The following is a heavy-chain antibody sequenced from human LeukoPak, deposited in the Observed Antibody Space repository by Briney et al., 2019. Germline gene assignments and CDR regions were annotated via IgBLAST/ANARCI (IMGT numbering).Heavy chain of an antibody. Sequence: PAQTLSLTCSVFDGSISSGDYYWSWIRQHPGKGLAWIGYIYYTGSTYYNPSLKSRLTISVDTSKNQFSLKLSSVTAADTAIYYCATRNSRDDYNYWGQGTLVTVSS. J-gene: IGHJ4*02. CDR3: ATRNSRDDYNY. D-gene: IGHD5-24*01. V-gene: IGHV4-31*03. CDR1: DGSISSGDYY. CDR2: IYYTGST.